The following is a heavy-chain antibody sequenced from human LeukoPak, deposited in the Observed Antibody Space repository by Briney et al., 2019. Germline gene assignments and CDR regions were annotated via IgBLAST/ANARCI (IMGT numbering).Heavy chain of an antibody. D-gene: IGHD1-26*01. Sequence: SETLSLTCTVSGGSISSSSYYWGWIRQPPGKGLEWIGSIYYSGSTYYNPSLKSRVTISVDTSKSQFSLKLSSVTAADTAVYYCARQLPNYYYYYYMDVWGKETTVTVSS. CDR3: ARQLPNYYYYYYMDV. V-gene: IGHV4-39*01. CDR1: GGSISSSSYY. J-gene: IGHJ6*03. CDR2: IYYSGST.